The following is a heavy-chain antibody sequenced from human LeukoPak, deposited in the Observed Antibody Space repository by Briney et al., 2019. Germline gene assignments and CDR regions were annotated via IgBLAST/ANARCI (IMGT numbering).Heavy chain of an antibody. CDR1: GFTVSSNA. CDR2: MYGGGST. D-gene: IGHD1-26*01. CDR3: ARERGNVGLYYYYAMDV. J-gene: IGHJ6*02. Sequence: GGSLRLSCAVSGFTVSSNAMSWVRQAPGKGLEWVSLMYGGGSTDYADSVKGRFTVSRDNSKNTLYLQMGGLRAEDTAVYYCARERGNVGLYYYYAMDVWGQGTTVTVSS. V-gene: IGHV3-53*01.